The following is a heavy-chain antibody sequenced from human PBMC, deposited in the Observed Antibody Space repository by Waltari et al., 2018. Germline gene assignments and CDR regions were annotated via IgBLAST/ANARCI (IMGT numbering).Heavy chain of an antibody. Sequence: QVQLVESGGGVVQPGRSLRLSCAASGFTFSSYGMHWVRQAPGKGLEWVAVIWYDGSNKYYADSVKGRFTISRDNSKNTLYLQMNSLKTEDTAVYYCTTDSGNVDTAMVTTFDYWGQGTLVTVSS. J-gene: IGHJ4*02. CDR1: GFTFSSYG. CDR2: IWYDGSNK. V-gene: IGHV3-33*01. CDR3: TTDSGNVDTAMVTTFDY. D-gene: IGHD5-18*01.